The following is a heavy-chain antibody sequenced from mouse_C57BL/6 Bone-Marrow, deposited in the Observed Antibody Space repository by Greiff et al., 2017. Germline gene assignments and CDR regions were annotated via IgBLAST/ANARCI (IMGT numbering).Heavy chain of an antibody. CDR2: IYPGNSDT. D-gene: IGHD1-1*01. Sequence: VQLKQSGTVLARPGASVKMSCKTSGYTFTSYWMHWVKQRPGQGLEWIGAIYPGNSDTSYNQKFKGKAKLTAVTSASTAYMELSSLTNEDSAVYYCTRSGNYGSSHWYFDVWGTGTTVTVSS. V-gene: IGHV1-5*01. CDR3: TRSGNYGSSHWYFDV. J-gene: IGHJ1*03. CDR1: GYTFTSYW.